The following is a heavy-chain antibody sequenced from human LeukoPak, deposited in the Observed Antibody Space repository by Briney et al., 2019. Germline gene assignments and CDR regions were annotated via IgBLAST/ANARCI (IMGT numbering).Heavy chain of an antibody. D-gene: IGHD3-22*01. V-gene: IGHV3-30*02. CDR1: GFTFSSYA. Sequence: GGSLRLSCAASGFTFSSYAMHWVRQAPGKGLEWVTFIQYDGTNKYYADSVKGRFTISRDNSRNTLYLQMNSLRPEDTAVYYCAKKWSGDYDSSDVNDAFDIWGQGTMVTVSS. J-gene: IGHJ3*02. CDR2: IQYDGTNK. CDR3: AKKWSGDYDSSDVNDAFDI.